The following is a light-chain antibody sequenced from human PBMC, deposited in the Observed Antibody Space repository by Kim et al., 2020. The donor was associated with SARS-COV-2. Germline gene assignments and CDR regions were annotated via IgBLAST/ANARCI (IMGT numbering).Light chain of an antibody. V-gene: IGLV6-57*01. CDR2: ENN. CDR1: SGSIASTN. CDR3: QSFDSNIQV. J-gene: IGLJ3*02. Sequence: GKKVTISCTRSSGSIASTNVQWYQQRPGTSPTAVIFENNQRPSGVPDRFSGSIDGSSNSASLTISGLKTEDEADYYCQSFDSNIQVFGGGTKVTVL.